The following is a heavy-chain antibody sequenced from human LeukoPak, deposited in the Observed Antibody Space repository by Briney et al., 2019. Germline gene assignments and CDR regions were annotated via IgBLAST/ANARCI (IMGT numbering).Heavy chain of an antibody. V-gene: IGHV3-74*03. Sequence: PGGSLRLSCAASGFTFGNYWMHWVRQTPGKEPVGVSRINDDGRSTAYAAFVKGRFTISRDNAKNTLYLQMNGLHVDDTAVYYCARDGESASYKNGYFDYWGQGTVVTVSS. CDR3: ARDGESASYKNGYFDY. D-gene: IGHD3-10*01. J-gene: IGHJ4*02. CDR1: GFTFGNYW. CDR2: INDDGRST.